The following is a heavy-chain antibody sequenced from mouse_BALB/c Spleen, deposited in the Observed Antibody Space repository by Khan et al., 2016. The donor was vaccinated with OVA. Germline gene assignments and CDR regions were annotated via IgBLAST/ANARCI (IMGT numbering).Heavy chain of an antibody. D-gene: IGHD2-14*01. CDR2: INPSSNYT. V-gene: IGHV1-4*01. Sequence: QVQLQQSGAELARPGASVKMSCKASDYTFTSYTMHWVKQRPGQGLEWIGYINPSSNYTNSNQKFKDKATLTADKSSSTAYMQLSSLTSEDSAVYYCAREGAYYWNDGWFAYWGQGTLVTVSA. CDR1: DYTFTSYT. J-gene: IGHJ3*01. CDR3: AREGAYYWNDGWFAY.